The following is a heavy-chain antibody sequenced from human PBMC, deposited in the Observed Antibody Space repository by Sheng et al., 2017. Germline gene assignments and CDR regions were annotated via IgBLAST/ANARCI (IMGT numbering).Heavy chain of an antibody. J-gene: IGHJ5*02. Sequence: EVQLLESGGGLVQPGGSLRLSCAASGFTFSSYVMSWVRQAPGKGLEWVSTISVSGDSTYFADSVKGRFTISRDNSKNTLYLQMNSLRAEDTAVYYCAKFGSGWYGWFDPWGQGTLVTVSS. CDR3: AKFGSGWYGWFDP. D-gene: IGHD6-19*01. CDR1: GFTFSSYV. V-gene: IGHV3-23*01. CDR2: ISVSGDST.